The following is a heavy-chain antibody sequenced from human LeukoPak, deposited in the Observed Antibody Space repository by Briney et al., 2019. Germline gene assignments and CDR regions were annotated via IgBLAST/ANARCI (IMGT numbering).Heavy chain of an antibody. Sequence: GGSLRLSCAASVFTFSTYNMNWVRQAPGKGLEWVSSITSSSRYTFYADSVRGRFTISRDNAKNSLYLQMNSLRIEDTALYYCAKGGYNGNRGDAFDTWGQGTMVTVSS. CDR1: VFTFSTYN. CDR3: AKGGYNGNRGDAFDT. D-gene: IGHD1-1*01. V-gene: IGHV3-21*04. J-gene: IGHJ3*02. CDR2: ITSSSRYT.